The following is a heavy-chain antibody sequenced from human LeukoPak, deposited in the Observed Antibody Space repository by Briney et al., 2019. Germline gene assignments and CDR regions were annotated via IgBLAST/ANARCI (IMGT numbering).Heavy chain of an antibody. J-gene: IGHJ1*01. D-gene: IGHD3-22*01. V-gene: IGHV3-74*01. CDR2: IKSDGKT. CDR1: GFTFSSYW. Sequence: PGGSLRLSCAASGFTFSSYWMHWVRQAPGKGLVWVSRIKSDGKTNYADSVKGRFTISRDNAKNTVSLQMNSLRVEDTGVYYCARAPSEIGGYYPEYFRHWGQGTLVTVSS. CDR3: ARAPSEIGGYYPEYFRH.